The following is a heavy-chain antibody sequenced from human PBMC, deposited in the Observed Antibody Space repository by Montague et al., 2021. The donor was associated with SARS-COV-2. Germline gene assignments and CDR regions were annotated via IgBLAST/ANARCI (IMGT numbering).Heavy chain of an antibody. CDR3: ARWGLYGGNPGDGAFDI. D-gene: IGHD4-23*01. J-gene: IGHJ3*02. Sequence: SETLSLTCTVSGGSISSYYWSWIRQPPGKGLEWIGYIYYSGSTNYNPSLKSRVTISVDTSKNQFSQKLSSVTAADTAVYYCARWGLYGGNPGDGAFDIWGQGTMVTVSS. CDR1: GGSISSYY. CDR2: IYYSGST. V-gene: IGHV4-59*01.